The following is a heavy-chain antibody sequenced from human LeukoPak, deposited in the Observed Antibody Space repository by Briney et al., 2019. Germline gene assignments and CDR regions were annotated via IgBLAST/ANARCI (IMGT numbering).Heavy chain of an antibody. J-gene: IGHJ4*02. Sequence: GGSLRLSCAASGFTFSSYGMHWVRQAPGKGLEWVAFIRYDGSNKYYADSVKGRFTISRDNSKNTLYLQMNSLRAEDTAVYYCAKDATMVRGPTDYWGQGTLATVSS. CDR2: IRYDGSNK. CDR1: GFTFSSYG. V-gene: IGHV3-30*02. D-gene: IGHD3-10*01. CDR3: AKDATMVRGPTDY.